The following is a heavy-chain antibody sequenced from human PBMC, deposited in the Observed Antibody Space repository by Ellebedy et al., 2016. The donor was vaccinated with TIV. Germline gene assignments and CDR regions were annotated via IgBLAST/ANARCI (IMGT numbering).Heavy chain of an antibody. V-gene: IGHV1-2*02. CDR3: ARALERWFDP. Sequence: AASVKVSCKASGYTFTGQYMHWVRQAPGQGLEWMGWIDPDSGDTSYGQKFQGRVTMTRDTSISTAYMELSRLRPDDTAVYYCARALERWFDPWGQGTLVDVSS. J-gene: IGHJ5*02. D-gene: IGHD1-1*01. CDR1: GYTFTGQY. CDR2: IDPDSGDT.